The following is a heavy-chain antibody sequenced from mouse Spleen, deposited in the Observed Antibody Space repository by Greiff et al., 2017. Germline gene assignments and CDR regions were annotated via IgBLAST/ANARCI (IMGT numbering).Heavy chain of an antibody. D-gene: IGHD1-1*01. CDR1: GFTFSSYA. J-gene: IGHJ2*01. CDR2: ISSGGSYT. V-gene: IGHV5-9-3*01. Sequence: EVQLVESGGGLVKPGGSLKLSCAASGFTFSSYAMSWVRQTPEKRLEWVATISSGGSYTYYPDSVKGRFTISRDNAKNTLYLQMSSLRSEDTAMYYCARQVYYYGSSLYYFDYWGQGTTLTVSS. CDR3: ARQVYYYGSSLYYFDY.